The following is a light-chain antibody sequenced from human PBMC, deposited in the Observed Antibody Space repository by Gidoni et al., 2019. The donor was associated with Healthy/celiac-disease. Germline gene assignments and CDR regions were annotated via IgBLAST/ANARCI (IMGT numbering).Light chain of an antibody. CDR3: QAWDSSTVV. V-gene: IGLV3-1*01. J-gene: IGLJ2*01. Sequence: SSKLTRPLSVAVSTGQTASITCSGDTLGAKYACRYQQKPGQSPVLFIYQDSKRPSGIPGRFSGSNSGNTATLTISGTQAMDEADYYCQAWDSSTVVFGGGTKLTVL. CDR1: TLGAKY. CDR2: QDS.